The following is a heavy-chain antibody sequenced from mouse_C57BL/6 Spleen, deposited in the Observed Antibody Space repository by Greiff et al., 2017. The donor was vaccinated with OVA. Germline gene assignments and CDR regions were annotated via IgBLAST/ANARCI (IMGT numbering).Heavy chain of an antibody. CDR3: SRKGGATVVAEEDAMDY. CDR1: GYTFTSYW. D-gene: IGHD1-1*01. J-gene: IGHJ4*01. Sequence: VQLQQPGAELVMPGASVKLSCKASGYTFTSYWMHWVKQRPGQGLEWIGEIDPSDSYTNYNQKFKGKSTLTVDKSSSTAYMQLSSLTSEDSAVYYWSRKGGATVVAEEDAMDYWGQGTSVTVSS. CDR2: IDPSDSYT. V-gene: IGHV1-69*01.